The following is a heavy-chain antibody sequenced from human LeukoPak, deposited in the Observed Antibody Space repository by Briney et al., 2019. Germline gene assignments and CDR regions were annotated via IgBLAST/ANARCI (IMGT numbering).Heavy chain of an antibody. Sequence: GGSLRLSCAASGFTFSSYWMSWVRQAPGKGLEWVANIKQDGSEKYYVDSVKGRFTISRDNAKNSLYLQMNSLRAEDTAVYYCARGEMGVQGDTAMEGHFDYWGQGTLVTVSS. CDR2: IKQDGSEK. CDR1: GFTFSSYW. J-gene: IGHJ4*02. D-gene: IGHD5-18*01. V-gene: IGHV3-7*01. CDR3: ARGEMGVQGDTAMEGHFDY.